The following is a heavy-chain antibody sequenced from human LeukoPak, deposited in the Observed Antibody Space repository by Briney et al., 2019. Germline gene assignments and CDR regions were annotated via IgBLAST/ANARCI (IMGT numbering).Heavy chain of an antibody. CDR2: INTNTGNP. D-gene: IGHD4-17*01. J-gene: IGHJ5*02. Sequence: GASVKVSCKASGYTFTNHSINWVRQAPGQGLEYMGWINTNTGNPTYAQGFTGRFVFSLDTSVSTAYLQISSLKAEDTAVYYCAREDYGDPYNWFDPWGQGTLVTVSS. V-gene: IGHV7-4-1*02. CDR1: GYTFTNHS. CDR3: AREDYGDPYNWFDP.